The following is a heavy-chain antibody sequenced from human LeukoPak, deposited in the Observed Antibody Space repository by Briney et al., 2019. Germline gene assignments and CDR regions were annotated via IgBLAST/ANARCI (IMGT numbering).Heavy chain of an antibody. J-gene: IGHJ4*02. CDR1: GFTFSSYG. V-gene: IGHV3-30*18. CDR2: ISYDGSNK. Sequence: GGSLRLSCAASGFTFSSYGMHWVRQAPGKGLEGVAVISYDGSNKYYAGSVKGRFTITRDNSKNTLYLQMNSLRAEDTAVYYCAKDLDYYDSSGFDYWGQGTLVTVSS. CDR3: AKDLDYYDSSGFDY. D-gene: IGHD3-22*01.